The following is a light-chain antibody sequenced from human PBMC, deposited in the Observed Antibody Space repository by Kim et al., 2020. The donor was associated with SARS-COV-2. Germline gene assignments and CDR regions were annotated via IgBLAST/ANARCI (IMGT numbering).Light chain of an antibody. V-gene: IGLV4-60*03. CDR2: VEGGGTY. J-gene: IGLJ2*01. CDR3: ATWDRIVV. Sequence: QLVLTQSSSAPASLGSAVKLTCTLSSRHDNFIVAWHQQQPGKAPRYLMKVEGGGTYNKGSGVPERFSGSSSGADRYLIISNLQSEDEANYFCATWDRIVVFGGGTQLTVL. CDR1: SRHDNFI.